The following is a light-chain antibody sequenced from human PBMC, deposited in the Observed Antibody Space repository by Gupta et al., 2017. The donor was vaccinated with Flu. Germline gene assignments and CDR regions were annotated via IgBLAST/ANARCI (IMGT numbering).Light chain of an antibody. CDR3: SSYAGSSTHV. J-gene: IGLJ1*01. Sequence: QSALTQPASVSGSPGQSITISCTGTSSDIGNYNLVSWYQQHPGKAPQLVIYEGSKRPSGISSHFSGSKSGNTASLTISGLQVEDEADYYCSSYAGSSTHVFGTGTKVTVL. CDR1: SSDIGNYNL. CDR2: EGS. V-gene: IGLV2-23*01.